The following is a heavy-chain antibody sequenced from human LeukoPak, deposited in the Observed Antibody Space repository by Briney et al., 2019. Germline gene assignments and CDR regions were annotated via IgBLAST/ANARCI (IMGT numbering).Heavy chain of an antibody. Sequence: SVTVSCKASGGTFSSYAISWVRQAPGQGLEWMGGIIPIFGTANYAQKFQGRVTITADKSTSTAYMELSSLRSEDTAVYYCAREDIVVVVAATRYSGWFDPWGQGTLVTVSS. V-gene: IGHV1-69*06. J-gene: IGHJ5*02. D-gene: IGHD2-15*01. CDR1: GGTFSSYA. CDR2: IIPIFGTA. CDR3: AREDIVVVVAATRYSGWFDP.